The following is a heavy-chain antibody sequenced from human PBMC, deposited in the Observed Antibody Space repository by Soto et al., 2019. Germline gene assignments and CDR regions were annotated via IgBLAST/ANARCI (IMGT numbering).Heavy chain of an antibody. D-gene: IGHD3-16*02. Sequence: GGSLRLSCAASGFTFDDYAMHWVRQAPGKGLEWVSGISWNSGSIGYADSVKGRFTISRDNAKNSLYLQMNSLRAEDTALYYCAKDSSLHLGELSPPEYFDYWGQGTLVTVSS. CDR3: AKDSSLHLGELSPPEYFDY. V-gene: IGHV3-9*01. CDR2: ISWNSGSI. J-gene: IGHJ4*02. CDR1: GFTFDDYA.